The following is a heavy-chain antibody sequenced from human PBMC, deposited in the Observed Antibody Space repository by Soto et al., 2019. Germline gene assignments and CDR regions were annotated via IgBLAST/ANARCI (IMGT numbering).Heavy chain of an antibody. Sequence: EVQLVESGGNLVQPGGSLRLSCAASGFTFSSYWIHWVRQHPGKGLLWVSRINTDGSTTNYADSVKGRFTISRDNAKNTLYLQMNSLRAEDTAVYYCARGASGNYYLDYWGQGALVTISS. CDR1: GFTFSSYW. V-gene: IGHV3-74*01. J-gene: IGHJ4*02. CDR2: INTDGSTT. D-gene: IGHD3-10*01. CDR3: ARGASGNYYLDY.